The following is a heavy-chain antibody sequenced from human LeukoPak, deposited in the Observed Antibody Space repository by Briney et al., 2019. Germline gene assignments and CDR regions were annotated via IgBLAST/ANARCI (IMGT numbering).Heavy chain of an antibody. CDR2: INPNSGGT. D-gene: IGHD3-10*01. Sequence: ASVKVSCKASGYTFTGYYMHWVRQAPGQGLEWMGWINPNSGGTNYAQKFQGRVTMTGDTSISTAYMELSRLRSDDTAVYYCARARVTMVRGVDEIDYWGQGTLVTVSS. CDR1: GYTFTGYY. V-gene: IGHV1-2*02. J-gene: IGHJ4*02. CDR3: ARARVTMVRGVDEIDY.